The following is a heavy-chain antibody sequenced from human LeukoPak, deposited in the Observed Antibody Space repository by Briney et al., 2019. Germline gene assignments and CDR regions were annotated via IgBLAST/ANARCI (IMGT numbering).Heavy chain of an antibody. Sequence: GRSLRLSCAASGFTFDDYAMHWVRQAPGKGLEWVSGISWNSGSIGYADSVKGRFTISRDNAKNSLYLQMNSLRAEDTALYYCAKDMGQCLVRKYFDYWGQGTLVTVSS. CDR2: ISWNSGSI. CDR3: AKDMGQCLVRKYFDY. J-gene: IGHJ4*02. D-gene: IGHD6-19*01. CDR1: GFTFDDYA. V-gene: IGHV3-9*01.